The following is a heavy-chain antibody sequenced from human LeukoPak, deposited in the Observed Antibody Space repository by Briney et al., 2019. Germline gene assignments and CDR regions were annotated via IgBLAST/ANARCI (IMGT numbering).Heavy chain of an antibody. Sequence: GRSLRLSCAASGFTFSSYGMPWVRQAPGKGLEWVAVIWYDGSNKYYADSVKGRFTISRDNSKNTLYLQMNSLRAEDTAVYYCAKAAYYDSSGYMLNWGQGTLVTVSS. CDR2: IWYDGSNK. V-gene: IGHV3-33*06. J-gene: IGHJ4*02. CDR1: GFTFSSYG. CDR3: AKAAYYDSSGYMLN. D-gene: IGHD3-22*01.